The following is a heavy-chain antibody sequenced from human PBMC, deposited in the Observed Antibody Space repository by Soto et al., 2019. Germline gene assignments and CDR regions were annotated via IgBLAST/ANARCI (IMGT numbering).Heavy chain of an antibody. CDR1: GYTFTTYG. CDR2: ISPYNGNT. CDR3: ARVSTGWHKLLDP. Sequence: GGAVNVSCKASGYTFTTYGVSWVRQAPGQGLEWMGWISPYNGNTNYVEKFQGRVTMTTDTSTDTAYMELRSLRSDDTGVYYCARVSTGWHKLLDPWGQGTLAPVSP. J-gene: IGHJ5*02. V-gene: IGHV1-18*01. D-gene: IGHD3-22*01.